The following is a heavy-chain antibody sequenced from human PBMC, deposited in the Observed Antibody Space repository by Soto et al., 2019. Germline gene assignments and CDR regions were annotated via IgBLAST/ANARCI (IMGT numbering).Heavy chain of an antibody. CDR2: IYHSGST. CDR1: GGSISSSNW. CDR3: ATQMNTWDVNWFDP. D-gene: IGHD1-26*01. Sequence: SETLSLTCSVSGGSISSSNWWSWVRQPPGKGLEWIVEIYHSGSTNYNPSLKSRVTISVDKSKNQFSLKLSSVTAADTAVYYCATQMNTWDVNWFDPWGQGTMVTVSS. V-gene: IGHV4-4*02. J-gene: IGHJ5*02.